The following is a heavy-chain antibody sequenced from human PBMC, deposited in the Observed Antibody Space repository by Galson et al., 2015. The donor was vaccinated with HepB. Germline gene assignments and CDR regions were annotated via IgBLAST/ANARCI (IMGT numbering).Heavy chain of an antibody. V-gene: IGHV1-2*06. Sequence: SVKVSCKASGYSFIDHYIHWVRQAPGQGLEWMGRINPNSGGTNFAQKFQGRVTMTRDTSISTAYMELNIQRSDDTAVYYCARVKVTVFAYWGQGTLVTVSS. D-gene: IGHD2-21*02. J-gene: IGHJ4*02. CDR3: ARVKVTVFAY. CDR1: GYSFIDHY. CDR2: INPNSGGT.